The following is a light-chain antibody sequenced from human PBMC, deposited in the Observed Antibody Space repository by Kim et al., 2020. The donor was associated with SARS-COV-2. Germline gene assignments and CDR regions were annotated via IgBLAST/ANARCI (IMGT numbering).Light chain of an antibody. CDR3: QVWDSNFWV. V-gene: IGLV3-9*01. CDR1: NIGSKN. Sequence: SYELTQPLSVSVALGQTTRITCGGNNIGSKNVHWYQQKPGQAPVLVIYRDSNRPSGIPERFSGSNSGNTATLTISRAQAGDEADYYCQVWDSNFWVFGGGPKLTAL. CDR2: RDS. J-gene: IGLJ3*02.